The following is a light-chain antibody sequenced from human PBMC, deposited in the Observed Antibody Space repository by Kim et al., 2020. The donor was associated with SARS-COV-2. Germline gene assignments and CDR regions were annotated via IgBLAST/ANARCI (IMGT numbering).Light chain of an antibody. Sequence: ITSSSTGTTSDVGTYNYDSWYQQHQGKAPILMIDDGNQRPSVVSDLFSGSKSGNTASLTIAGLQAEDDADYYCSSCTISSTYVFGTGTKVTDL. CDR2: DGN. CDR1: TSDVGTYNY. J-gene: IGLJ1*01. V-gene: IGLV2-14*03. CDR3: SSCTISSTYV.